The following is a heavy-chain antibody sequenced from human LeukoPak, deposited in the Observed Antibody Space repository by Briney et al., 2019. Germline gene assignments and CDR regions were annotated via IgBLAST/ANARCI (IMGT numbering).Heavy chain of an antibody. CDR3: ARVHYGSGKSSDY. V-gene: IGHV3-21*01. CDR2: ISSSSSYI. Sequence: GGSLRLSCAASVFTFSSYSMNWVRQAPGKGLEWVSSISSSSSYIYYADSVKGRFTISRDNAKNSLYLQMISLRAEDTAVYYCARVHYGSGKSSDYWGQGTLVTVSS. J-gene: IGHJ4*02. CDR1: VFTFSSYS. D-gene: IGHD3-10*01.